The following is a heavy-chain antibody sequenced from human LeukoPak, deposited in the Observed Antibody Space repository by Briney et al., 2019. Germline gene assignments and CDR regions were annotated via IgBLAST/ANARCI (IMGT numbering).Heavy chain of an antibody. Sequence: PGGSLRLSCVASGFTFTKSWMSWVRQAPGKGLEWIARIKDGGGTTDYAAPVKGRFNIPRHDSRNTVSLQMNSLTTEDIGVYYCTTALGAYGDYLRNWGQGSLVTVSS. J-gene: IGHJ1*01. CDR1: GFTFTKSW. CDR2: IKDGGGTT. CDR3: TTALGAYGDYLRN. V-gene: IGHV3-15*01. D-gene: IGHD4-17*01.